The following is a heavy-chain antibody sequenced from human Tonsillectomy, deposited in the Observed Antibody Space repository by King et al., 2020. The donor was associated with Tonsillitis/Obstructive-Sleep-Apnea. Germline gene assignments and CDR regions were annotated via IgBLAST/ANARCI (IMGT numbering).Heavy chain of an antibody. J-gene: IGHJ5*02. V-gene: IGHV3-9*01. D-gene: IGHD1-26*01. Sequence: VQLVESGGGLVQPGRSLRLSCAASGFTFDNYAMHWVRQAPGKXLEWXSGIXWHSGSVGYADSVKGRFTIXRDNAKNSLYLQMNSLRAEDTALYYCAKDNDALLXSRNWFDPXGQGXLXTVXS. CDR1: GFTFDNYA. CDR2: IXWHSGSV. CDR3: AKDNDALLXSRNWFDP.